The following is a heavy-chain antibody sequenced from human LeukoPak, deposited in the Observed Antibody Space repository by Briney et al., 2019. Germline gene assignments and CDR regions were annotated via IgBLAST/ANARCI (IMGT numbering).Heavy chain of an antibody. V-gene: IGHV3-48*02. Sequence: PGGSLRLSCAASGFTFSSYSMMWLRQAPGTGLDWVSYISSSSSSRYYADSVRGRFTISRDNAKNSLFLQMNSLRDEDTAVYYCASLLYGDYAFDYWGQGTLVTVSS. CDR1: GFTFSSYS. D-gene: IGHD4-17*01. CDR2: ISSSSSSR. J-gene: IGHJ4*02. CDR3: ASLLYGDYAFDY.